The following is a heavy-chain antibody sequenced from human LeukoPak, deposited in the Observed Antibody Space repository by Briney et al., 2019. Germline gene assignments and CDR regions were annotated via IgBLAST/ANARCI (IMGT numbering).Heavy chain of an antibody. Sequence: GGSLRLSCAASGFPFSSYWMTWVRQAPGKGLEWVANIKQDGSKKSYVDSVKGRFTISRDNAKNSLYLQMNSLRAEDTAIYYCTRVGYIDEGIDYWGQGTLVTVSS. V-gene: IGHV3-7*04. J-gene: IGHJ4*02. CDR2: IKQDGSKK. CDR3: TRVGYIDEGIDY. CDR1: GFPFSSYW. D-gene: IGHD5-24*01.